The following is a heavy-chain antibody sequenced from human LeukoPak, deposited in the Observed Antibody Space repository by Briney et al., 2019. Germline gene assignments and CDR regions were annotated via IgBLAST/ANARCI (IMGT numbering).Heavy chain of an antibody. CDR3: ARVMSGYDSSGYSSKMFDY. J-gene: IGHJ4*02. D-gene: IGHD3-22*01. CDR2: INPSGGST. Sequence: ASVKVSCKAYGYTFTSYYMHWVRQAPGQGLEWMGIINPSGGSTSYAQKFQGRVTMTRDTSTSTVYMELSSLRSEDTAVYYCARVMSGYDSSGYSSKMFDYWGQGTLVTVSS. CDR1: GYTFTSYY. V-gene: IGHV1-46*01.